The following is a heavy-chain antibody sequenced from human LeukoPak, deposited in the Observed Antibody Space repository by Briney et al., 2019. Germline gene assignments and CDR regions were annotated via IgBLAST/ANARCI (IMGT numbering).Heavy chain of an antibody. J-gene: IGHJ4*02. CDR3: ARDGGYSYGYGLPDY. D-gene: IGHD5-18*01. CDR1: GGSISSGDYY. CDR2: IYYGGST. Sequence: SETLSLTCTVSGGSISSGDYYWSWIRQLPGKGLEWIGYIYYGGSTYYNPSLKSRVTISVDTSKNQFSLKLSSVTAADTAVYYCARDGGYSYGYGLPDYWGQGTLVTVSS. V-gene: IGHV4-30-4*01.